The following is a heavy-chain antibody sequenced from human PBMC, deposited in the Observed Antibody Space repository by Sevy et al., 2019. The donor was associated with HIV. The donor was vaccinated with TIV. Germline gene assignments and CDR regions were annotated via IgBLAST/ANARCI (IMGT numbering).Heavy chain of an antibody. V-gene: IGHV3-7*01. Sequence: GGSLRLSCAASGFTFNMYWMTWVRQAPGKGLEWVANIKEDGSERNYLDSVKGRFTMSRDNAKESLYLQINGLRAEDTAVYYCARHCSGGSCYSLLPHYYYGMDVWGQGTTVTVSS. CDR2: IKEDGSER. CDR3: ARHCSGGSCYSLLPHYYYGMDV. J-gene: IGHJ6*02. CDR1: GFTFNMYW. D-gene: IGHD2-15*01.